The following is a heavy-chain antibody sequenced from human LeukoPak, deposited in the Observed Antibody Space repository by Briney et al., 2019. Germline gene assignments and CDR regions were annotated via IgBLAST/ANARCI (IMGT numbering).Heavy chain of an antibody. V-gene: IGHV3-9*01. J-gene: IGHJ4*02. D-gene: IGHD5-24*01. Sequence: PGGSLRLSCAASGFTFSNYWMHWVRQAPGKGLVWVSGISWNSGSIGYADSVKGRFTISRDNAKNSLYLQMNSLRAEDTALYYCAKDLRDGYNHGAFDYWGQGTLVTVSS. CDR3: AKDLRDGYNHGAFDY. CDR2: ISWNSGSI. CDR1: GFTFSNYW.